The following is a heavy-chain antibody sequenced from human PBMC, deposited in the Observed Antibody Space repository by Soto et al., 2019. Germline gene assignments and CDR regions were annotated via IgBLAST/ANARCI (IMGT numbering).Heavy chain of an antibody. Sequence: GASVKVSCKASGHSFTTYYMHWVRQAPGQGLEWMGIINPSGGRTTYAQKFQGRVTMTRDTSTSTFHMELSSLTSEDTAVYYCTNGVCPFDYWGQGTLVTVSS. D-gene: IGHD2-8*01. CDR1: GHSFTTYY. CDR2: INPSGGRT. J-gene: IGHJ4*02. CDR3: TNGVCPFDY. V-gene: IGHV1-46*03.